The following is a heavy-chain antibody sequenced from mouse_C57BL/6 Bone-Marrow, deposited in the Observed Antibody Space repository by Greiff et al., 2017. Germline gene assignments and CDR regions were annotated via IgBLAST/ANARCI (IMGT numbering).Heavy chain of an antibody. CDR1: GYTFTSYW. Sequence: QVQLQQPGAELVKPGASVKLSCKASGYTFTSYWMHWVKQRPGQGLEWIGMIHPNSGSTNYNEKFKSKATLTVDKSSSTAYMQLSSLTSEDSAVYYCARWGGRYYFDYWGQGNTLTVSS. CDR3: ARWGGRYYFDY. D-gene: IGHD1-1*01. CDR2: IHPNSGST. J-gene: IGHJ2*01. V-gene: IGHV1-64*01.